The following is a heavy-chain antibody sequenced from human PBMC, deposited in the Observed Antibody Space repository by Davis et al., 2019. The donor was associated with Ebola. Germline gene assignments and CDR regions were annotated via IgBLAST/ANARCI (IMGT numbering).Heavy chain of an antibody. Sequence: GESLKISCAASGFSFSTYSMHWVRQAPGKGLEWVSVISSDGSIKYYADSVKGRFTISRDNSKNKLYLEMNSLRAEDTAVYYCAKPQGWGSYRPLDYWGQGTLVTVSS. V-gene: IGHV3-30*18. CDR1: GFSFSTYS. D-gene: IGHD3-16*02. J-gene: IGHJ4*02. CDR3: AKPQGWGSYRPLDY. CDR2: ISSDGSIK.